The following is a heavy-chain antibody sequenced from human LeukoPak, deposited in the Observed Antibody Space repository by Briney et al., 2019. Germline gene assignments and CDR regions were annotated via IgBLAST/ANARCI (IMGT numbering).Heavy chain of an antibody. D-gene: IGHD3-9*01. CDR2: IYYSGST. Sequence: SETLSLTCTVSGGSISSSSYYWGWIRQPPGKGLEWIGSIYYSGSTYYNPSLKSRVTISVDTSKNQFSLKLSSVTAADTAVYYCARGWLRYSGGAFGIWGQGTMVTVSS. V-gene: IGHV4-39*07. J-gene: IGHJ3*02. CDR3: ARGWLRYSGGAFGI. CDR1: GGSISSSSYY.